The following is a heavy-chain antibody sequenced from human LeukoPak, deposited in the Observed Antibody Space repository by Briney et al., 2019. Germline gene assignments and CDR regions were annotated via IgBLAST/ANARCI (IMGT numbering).Heavy chain of an antibody. Sequence: PSETLSLTCAVYGGSFSGYYWVWIRQPPGKGLEWIGEINHSGSTNYNPSLKSRVTISVDTSKNQFSLKLSSVTAADTAVYYCAIKVDPSYYYYYYMDVWGKGTTVTVSS. V-gene: IGHV4-34*01. D-gene: IGHD1-26*01. J-gene: IGHJ6*03. CDR1: GGSFSGYY. CDR2: INHSGST. CDR3: AIKVDPSYYYYYYMDV.